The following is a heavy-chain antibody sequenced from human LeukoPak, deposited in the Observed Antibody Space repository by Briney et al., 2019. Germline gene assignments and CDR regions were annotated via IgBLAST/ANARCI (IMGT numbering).Heavy chain of an antibody. V-gene: IGHV5-51*01. CDR3: ARLGTGVLSMQDGPGDP. CDR1: GYYFSSYW. D-gene: IGHD7-27*01. CDR2: VYPDDSET. Sequence: GESLKISCRGSGYYFSSYWIAWVRQMPGKGLEWMGIVYPDDSETIYSPPFQGQVTISADKSINTAYLQLSSLRASDTAIYYCARLGTGVLSMQDGPGDPWGQGTLVTVSS. J-gene: IGHJ5*02.